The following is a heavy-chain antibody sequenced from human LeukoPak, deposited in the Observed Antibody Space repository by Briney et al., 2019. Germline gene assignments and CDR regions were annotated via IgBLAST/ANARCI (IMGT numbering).Heavy chain of an antibody. CDR1: GGTFSSYA. D-gene: IGHD1-14*01. J-gene: IGHJ4*02. V-gene: IGHV1-69*13. CDR2: IIPIFGTA. CDR3: ARESTPEPLRVPYYFDY. Sequence: SVKVSCKASGGTFSSYAISGVRQAPGQGLEWMGRIIPIFGTANYAQKFQGRVTITADESTSTAYMELSSLRSEDTAVYYCARESTPEPLRVPYYFDYWGQGTLVTVSS.